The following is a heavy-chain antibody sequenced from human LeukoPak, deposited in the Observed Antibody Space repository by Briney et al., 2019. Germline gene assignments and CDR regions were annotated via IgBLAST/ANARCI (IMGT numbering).Heavy chain of an antibody. D-gene: IGHD3-3*01. CDR1: GGSINSYY. V-gene: IGHV4-59*01. Sequence: SETLSLTCTVSGGSINSYYWSWIRQPPGKGLEWIGYIYYSGSTNYNPSLKSRVTISVDTSKNQFSLKLSSVTAADTAVYYCARSKGTIFGVVFDYWGQGTLVTVSS. CDR3: ARSKGTIFGVVFDY. J-gene: IGHJ4*02. CDR2: IYYSGST.